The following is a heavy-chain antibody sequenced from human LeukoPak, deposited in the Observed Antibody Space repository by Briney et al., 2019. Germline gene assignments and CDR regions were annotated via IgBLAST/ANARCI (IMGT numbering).Heavy chain of an antibody. D-gene: IGHD6-13*01. CDR3: ARDLAAGTSWFDP. J-gene: IGHJ5*02. V-gene: IGHV3-66*01. CDR2: IYSGGST. Sequence: GGSLRLSCAASGFTVSSNYMSWVRQAPGKGLEWVSVIYSGGSTYYADSVKGRFTISRDNSKNTPYLQMNSLRAEDTAVYYCARDLAAGTSWFDPWGQGTLVTVSS. CDR1: GFTVSSNY.